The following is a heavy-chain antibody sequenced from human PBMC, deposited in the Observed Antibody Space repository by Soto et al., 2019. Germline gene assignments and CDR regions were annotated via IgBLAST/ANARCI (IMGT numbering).Heavy chain of an antibody. Sequence: ASVKRSWKASRVGFSSYSISLVQQDPGQGLEWMGGIIPIFGTANYAQKFQGRVTITADESTSTAYMELSSLRSEDTAVYYCARPGYSSSWYGYYYYGMDVWGQGTTVTVSS. V-gene: IGHV1-69*01. CDR2: IIPIFGTA. CDR3: ARPGYSSSWYGYYYYGMDV. D-gene: IGHD6-13*01. CDR1: RVGFSSYS. J-gene: IGHJ6*02.